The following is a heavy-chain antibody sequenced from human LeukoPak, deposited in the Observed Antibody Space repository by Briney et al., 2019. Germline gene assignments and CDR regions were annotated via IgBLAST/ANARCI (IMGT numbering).Heavy chain of an antibody. V-gene: IGHV3-48*04. J-gene: IGHJ4*02. Sequence: GGSLGLSCAASGFTFSSYSMNWVRQAPGKGLEWVSYISSSSSTIYYADSVKSRFTISRDNAKNSLYLQMNSLRAEDTAVYYCAREDYDFWSGYYNFDYWGQGTLVTVSS. CDR1: GFTFSSYS. CDR3: AREDYDFWSGYYNFDY. CDR2: ISSSSSTI. D-gene: IGHD3-3*01.